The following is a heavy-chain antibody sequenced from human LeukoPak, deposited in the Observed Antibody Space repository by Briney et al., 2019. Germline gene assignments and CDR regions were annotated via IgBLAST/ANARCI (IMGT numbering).Heavy chain of an antibody. J-gene: IGHJ4*02. CDR1: GYTFTGYY. CDR2: INPNSGGT. Sequence: ASVKVSCKASGYTFTGYYMHWVRQAPGQGLEWMGWINPNSGGTSYAQKFQGRVTMTRDTSISTAYMELSRLRSDDTAVYYCARAGGDYYDSSGYYPFDYWGQGTLVTVSS. V-gene: IGHV1-2*02. CDR3: ARAGGDYYDSSGYYPFDY. D-gene: IGHD3-22*01.